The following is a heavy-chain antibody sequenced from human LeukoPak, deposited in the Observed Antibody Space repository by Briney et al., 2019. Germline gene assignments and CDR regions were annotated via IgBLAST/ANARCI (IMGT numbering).Heavy chain of an antibody. V-gene: IGHV3-21*01. CDR3: ARAESIIVGVVAAYYGMDV. CDR1: GFTFSSYS. D-gene: IGHD2-15*01. Sequence: GGSLRLSCAASGFTFSSYSMNWVRQAPGKGLEWVSSISSSSSYIYYADSVKGRFTISRDNAKNSLYLQMNSLRAEDTAVYYCARAESIIVGVVAAYYGMDVWGQGTTVTVSS. CDR2: ISSSSSYI. J-gene: IGHJ6*02.